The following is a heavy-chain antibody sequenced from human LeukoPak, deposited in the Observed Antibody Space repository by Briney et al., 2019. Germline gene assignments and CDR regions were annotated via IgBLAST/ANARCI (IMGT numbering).Heavy chain of an antibody. D-gene: IGHD3-10*01. Sequence: SETLSLTCTVSGGSISSYYWSWIRQPAGKGLEWIGRIYTSGSTNYNPSLKSRVTMSVDTSKNQFSLKLSSVTAADTAVYYCAREATMVRGVAPFLAYWGQGTLVTVSS. CDR3: AREATMVRGVAPFLAY. CDR2: IYTSGST. V-gene: IGHV4-4*07. CDR1: GGSISSYY. J-gene: IGHJ4*02.